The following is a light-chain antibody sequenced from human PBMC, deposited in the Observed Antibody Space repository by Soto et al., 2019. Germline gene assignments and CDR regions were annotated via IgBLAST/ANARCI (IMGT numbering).Light chain of an antibody. CDR1: SSDIGDYDY. CDR3: CSYTDIALDVV. CDR2: DVT. Sequence: QSALTQPASVSGSPGRSITISCTGTSSDIGDYDYVSWYQHLPGKAPKLLIFDVTHRPSGVSDRFSGSKSGNTASLTISGVRPEDEADYYCCSYTDIALDVVFGGGTKVTVL. J-gene: IGLJ2*01. V-gene: IGLV2-14*01.